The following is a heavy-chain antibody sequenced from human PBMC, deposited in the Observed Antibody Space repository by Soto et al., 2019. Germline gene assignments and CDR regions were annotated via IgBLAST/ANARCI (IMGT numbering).Heavy chain of an antibody. V-gene: IGHV3-13*04. CDR3: ARARGPTLFDY. Sequence: EVQLVESGGGLVQPGGSLRLSCSASGFTFSSYDMHWVRQGPGKGLEWVSAIGTTGDTYYAGSVKGRFTISRENAKNSLYTQMNSLRAGDTAIYFCARARGPTLFDYWGQGTLVTVSS. CDR2: IGTTGDT. J-gene: IGHJ4*02. CDR1: GFTFSSYD.